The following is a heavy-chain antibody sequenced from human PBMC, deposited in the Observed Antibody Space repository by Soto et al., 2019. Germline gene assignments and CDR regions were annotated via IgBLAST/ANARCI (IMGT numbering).Heavy chain of an antibody. D-gene: IGHD3-10*01. Sequence: QVQLQQWGAGLLKPSETLSLTCAVYVGSFSGYHWSWIRQPPGKGLEWIGEINHSGSTNYNPSLRSRVTTSVDTAQNQFSLRLSSVTAADTAVYSCARGTWVRSAFDIWGQGTMVTVSS. CDR1: VGSFSGYH. CDR3: ARGTWVRSAFDI. CDR2: INHSGST. J-gene: IGHJ3*02. V-gene: IGHV4-34*01.